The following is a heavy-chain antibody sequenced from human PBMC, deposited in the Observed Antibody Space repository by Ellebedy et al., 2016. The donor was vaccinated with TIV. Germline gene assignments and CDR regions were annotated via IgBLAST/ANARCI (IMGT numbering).Heavy chain of an antibody. J-gene: IGHJ4*02. CDR2: IYKNGST. V-gene: IGHV4-59*11. CDR3: ARESHRGGFHY. Sequence: SETLSLXXSVSGGSISDHYCIWTRQAPGKGLEWIGYIYKNGSTNYNPSLKSRVTMSSDTSKNQFSLRLTSVTAADTAMYYCARESHRGGFHYWGQGALVAVSS. D-gene: IGHD1-14*01. CDR1: GGSISDHY.